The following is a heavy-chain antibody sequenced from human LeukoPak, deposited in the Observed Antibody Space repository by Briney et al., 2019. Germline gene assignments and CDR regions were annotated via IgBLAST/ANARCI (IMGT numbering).Heavy chain of an antibody. CDR2: ISAYNGNT. J-gene: IGHJ5*02. CDR1: GYTFTSYG. V-gene: IGHV1-18*01. D-gene: IGHD1-26*01. CDR3: ARAKWELHWFDP. Sequence: ASVKVSCKASGYTFTSYGISWVRQAPGQGLEWMGWISAYNGNTNYAQKLQGRVTMTTDTSTSTAYMELRSLRSDDKAVYYCARAKWELHWFDPWGQGTLVTVSS.